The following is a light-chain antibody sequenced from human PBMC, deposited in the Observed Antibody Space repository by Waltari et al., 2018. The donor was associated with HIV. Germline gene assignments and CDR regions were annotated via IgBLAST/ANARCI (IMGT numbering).Light chain of an antibody. Sequence: QSALTQPASVSGFPGQTINISCTGISTDSRFYQHVSWYQQHPGIVPSLIIYDIDSRPSVISDHFSWSRSGDSAYLTISGLQSGDEAHYFCASNRLDSTLVFGGGTKLTIL. J-gene: IGLJ2*01. V-gene: IGLV2-14*03. CDR3: ASNRLDSTLV. CDR1: STDSRFYQH. CDR2: DID.